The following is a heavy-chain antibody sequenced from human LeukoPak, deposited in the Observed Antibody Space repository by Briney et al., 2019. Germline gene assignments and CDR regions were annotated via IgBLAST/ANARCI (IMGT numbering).Heavy chain of an antibody. Sequence: GGSLRLSCAASGFTCSSYWMSLVRQAPGKGLEWVANIKQDGSEKYYVDSVKGRFTISGDNAKNSLYLQMNSLRAEDTAVYYCARVFYRYYGMDVWGQGTTVTVSS. CDR1: GFTCSSYW. V-gene: IGHV3-7*01. CDR2: IKQDGSEK. CDR3: ARVFYRYYGMDV. D-gene: IGHD3-16*02. J-gene: IGHJ6*02.